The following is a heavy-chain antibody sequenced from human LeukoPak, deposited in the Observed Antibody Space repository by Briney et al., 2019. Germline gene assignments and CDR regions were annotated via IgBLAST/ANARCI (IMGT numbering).Heavy chain of an antibody. D-gene: IGHD6-13*01. CDR2: IYYSGST. CDR1: GGSISSYY. CDR3: ARGSSLIAAAGIIDY. V-gene: IGHV4-59*01. J-gene: IGHJ4*02. Sequence: SETLSLTCTVSGGSISSYYRSWIRQPPGKGLEGIGYIYYSGSTNYNPSLKSRVTISVDTSKNQFSLKLSSVTAADTAVYYCARGSSLIAAAGIIDYWGQGTLVTVSS.